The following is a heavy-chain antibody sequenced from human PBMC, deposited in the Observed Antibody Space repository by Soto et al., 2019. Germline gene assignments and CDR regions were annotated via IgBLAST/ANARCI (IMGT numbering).Heavy chain of an antibody. D-gene: IGHD2-15*01. CDR3: AHTGQCSGGSCYQYFDY. CDR2: ISYDGSNK. Sequence: QVQLVESGGGVVQPGRSLRLSCAASGFTFSSYGMHWVRQAPGKGLEWVAVISYDGSNKYYADSVKGRFTISRDNSKNTLYLQMNSLRAEDTAVYYCAHTGQCSGGSCYQYFDYWGQGTLVTVSS. J-gene: IGHJ4*02. V-gene: IGHV3-30*03. CDR1: GFTFSSYG.